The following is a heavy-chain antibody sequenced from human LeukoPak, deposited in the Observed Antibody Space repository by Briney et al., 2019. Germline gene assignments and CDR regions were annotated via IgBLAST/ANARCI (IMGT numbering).Heavy chain of an antibody. CDR3: ARDPSWGGPNDY. Sequence: SETLSLTCAVSGGSFSGYYWSWIRQPPGKGLEWIGEINHSGSTNYNPSLKSRVTISVDTSKNQFSLKLSSVTAADTAVYYCARDPSWGGPNDYWGQGTLVTVSS. CDR1: GGSFSGYY. CDR2: INHSGST. D-gene: IGHD2-21*01. V-gene: IGHV4-34*01. J-gene: IGHJ4*02.